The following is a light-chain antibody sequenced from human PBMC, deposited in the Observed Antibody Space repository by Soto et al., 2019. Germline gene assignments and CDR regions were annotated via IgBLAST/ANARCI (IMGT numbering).Light chain of an antibody. CDR1: QGVSSSY. V-gene: IGKV3-20*01. J-gene: IGKJ1*01. Sequence: EIVLTQSPGTLSLSPGERATLSCRASQGVSSSYLAWYQKKPGQAPRLLIYGASSRATGIPYRFSGSGSGTDFTFTSSRLEPEAFAVYFCQHYGSSPQTFGQGTKVEIK. CDR2: GAS. CDR3: QHYGSSPQT.